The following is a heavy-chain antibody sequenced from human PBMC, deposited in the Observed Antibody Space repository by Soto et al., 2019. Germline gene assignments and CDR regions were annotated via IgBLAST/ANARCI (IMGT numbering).Heavy chain of an antibody. J-gene: IGHJ4*02. CDR3: AAWPRSSWFDY. CDR1: GFTFSTYW. Sequence: GGSLRLSCAGSGFTFSTYWMSWVRQAPGKGLEWVANIKQDGSEEFYVDSVKGRFTISRDKAKNSLYLQMNSLRAEDTAVYFCAAWPRSSWFDYWGQGTLVTVSS. D-gene: IGHD6-13*01. V-gene: IGHV3-7*05. CDR2: IKQDGSEE.